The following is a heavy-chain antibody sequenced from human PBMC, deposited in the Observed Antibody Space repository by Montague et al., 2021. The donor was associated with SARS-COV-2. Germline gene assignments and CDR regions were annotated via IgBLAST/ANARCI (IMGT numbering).Heavy chain of an antibody. CDR2: IYYSGST. V-gene: IGHV4-59*01. Sequence: SETLSLTCTVSGGSISNYYWSWIRQPPGKGLKWIGYIYYSGSTNYNPSLKSRVTISVDTSKNQFSLKLSSVTAADTAVYYCARTGLGDYDILTGYTVNAFDIWGQGTMVTVSS. J-gene: IGHJ3*02. CDR3: ARTGLGDYDILTGYTVNAFDI. D-gene: IGHD3-9*01. CDR1: GGSISNYY.